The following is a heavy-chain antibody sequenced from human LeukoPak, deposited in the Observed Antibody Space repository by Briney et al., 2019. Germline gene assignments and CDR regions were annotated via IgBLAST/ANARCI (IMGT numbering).Heavy chain of an antibody. CDR2: IYHSGST. V-gene: IGHV4-38-2*02. CDR3: ARGNEGIKVLAAAGTWGQGYWYFDL. D-gene: IGHD6-13*01. CDR1: GYSISSGYY. J-gene: IGHJ2*01. Sequence: PSETLSLTCTVSGYSISSGYYWGWIRQPPGKGLEWIGSIYHSGSTNYNPSLKSRVTISVDTSKNQFSLKLSSVTAADTAVYYCARGNEGIKVLAAAGTWGQGYWYFDLWGRGTLVTVSS.